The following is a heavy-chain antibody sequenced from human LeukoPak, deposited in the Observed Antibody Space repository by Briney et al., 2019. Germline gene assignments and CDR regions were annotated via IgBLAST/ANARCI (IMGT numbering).Heavy chain of an antibody. CDR1: GGSFSGYY. D-gene: IGHD3-10*01. CDR2: INHSGST. Sequence: SETLSLTCAVYGGSFSGYYWSWIRQPPGKGLEWIGEINHSGSTNYNSSLKSRVTISVDTSKNQFSLKLSSVTAADTAVYYCASMRAGSYFDYWGQGTLVTVSS. V-gene: IGHV4-34*01. J-gene: IGHJ4*02. CDR3: ASMRAGSYFDY.